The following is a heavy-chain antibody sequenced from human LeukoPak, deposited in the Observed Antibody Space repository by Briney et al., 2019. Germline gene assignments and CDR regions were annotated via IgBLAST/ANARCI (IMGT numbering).Heavy chain of an antibody. V-gene: IGHV3-30*04. D-gene: IGHD3-9*01. CDR3: ARPETYYDILTGYYLPGIDY. J-gene: IGHJ4*02. CDR2: ISYDGSNK. CDR1: GFTFNSYA. Sequence: GRSLRLSCAASGFTFNSYAMHWVRQAPGKGLEWVAVISYDGSNKYYADSVEGRFTISRDNSKNTLYLQMNSLRAEDTAVYYCARPETYYDILTGYYLPGIDYWGQGTLVTVSS.